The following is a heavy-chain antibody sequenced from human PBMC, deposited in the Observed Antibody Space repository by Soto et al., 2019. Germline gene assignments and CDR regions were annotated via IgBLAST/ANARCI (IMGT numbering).Heavy chain of an antibody. CDR2: TYYRSRWYS. V-gene: IGHV6-1*01. CDR3: ARSEEDSDYYYYGMDV. CDR1: GDTVSSNSVA. D-gene: IGHD2-15*01. Sequence: SQTLSLTCVGSGDTVSSNSVAWNWVRQSPSRGLEWLGRTYYRSRWYSNYAVSVRSRIDINADTSKNQVSLQLNSVTPEDTAVYYCARSEEDSDYYYYGMDVWGQGTTVTVSS. J-gene: IGHJ6*02.